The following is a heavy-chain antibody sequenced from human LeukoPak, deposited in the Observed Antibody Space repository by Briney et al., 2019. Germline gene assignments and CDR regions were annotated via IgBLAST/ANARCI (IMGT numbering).Heavy chain of an antibody. V-gene: IGHV4-34*01. J-gene: IGHJ4*02. Sequence: PSETLSLTCAVYGGSFSGYYWSWNRQPPGKGLEWIGEINHSGSTNYNPSLKSRVTISVDTSKNQFSLKLSSVTAADTAVYYCASVNYYDSSGYPNFDYWGQGTLATVSS. CDR3: ASVNYYDSSGYPNFDY. D-gene: IGHD3-22*01. CDR2: INHSGST. CDR1: GGSFSGYY.